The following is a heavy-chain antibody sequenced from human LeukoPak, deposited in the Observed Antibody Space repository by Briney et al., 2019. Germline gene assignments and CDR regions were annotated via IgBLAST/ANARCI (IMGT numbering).Heavy chain of an antibody. V-gene: IGHV3-23*01. D-gene: IGHD6-19*01. CDR1: GFTFSSFA. CDR3: SNGRTSSGTLQHDY. J-gene: IGHJ4*02. CDR2: ISDNSGNT. Sequence: PGGSLRLSCAASGFTFSSFAMSWVRQAPGQGLEWVSAISDNSGNTYYVDSVKGRFTISRDNSENTLYLQMNSLRAEDTALYYCSNGRTSSGTLQHDYWGQGTLVTVSS.